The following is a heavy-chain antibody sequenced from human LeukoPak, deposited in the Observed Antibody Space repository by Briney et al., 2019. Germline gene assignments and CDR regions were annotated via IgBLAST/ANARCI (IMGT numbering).Heavy chain of an antibody. CDR2: IYNRGT. J-gene: IGHJ3*02. D-gene: IGHD4-17*01. V-gene: IGHV4-59*01. Sequence: PSETLSLTCTVSGGSIDSYYWTWMRQPPGKGLEWIGYIYNRGTNYNPSLKSRVTISVDTSRNHFSLKLSSVTAADTAVYYCARVAPLWVTIIWGQGTMVSVSS. CDR3: ARVAPLWVTII. CDR1: GGSIDSYY.